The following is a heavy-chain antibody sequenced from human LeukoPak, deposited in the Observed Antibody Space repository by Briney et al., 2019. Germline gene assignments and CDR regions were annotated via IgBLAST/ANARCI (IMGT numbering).Heavy chain of an antibody. Sequence: SETLSLTCTVSGGSINNYYWSWIRQPPGKGLEWIGEINHSGSTSYNPSLKSRVTISVDTSKNQFSLKLSSVTAADTAVYYCAGPYSSGWYDAFDIWGQGTMVTVSS. CDR3: AGPYSSGWYDAFDI. CDR1: GGSINNYY. D-gene: IGHD6-19*01. V-gene: IGHV4-34*01. J-gene: IGHJ3*02. CDR2: INHSGST.